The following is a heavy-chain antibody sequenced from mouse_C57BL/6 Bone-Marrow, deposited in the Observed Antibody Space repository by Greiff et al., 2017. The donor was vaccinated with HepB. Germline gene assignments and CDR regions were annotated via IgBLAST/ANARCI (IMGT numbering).Heavy chain of an antibody. J-gene: IGHJ2*01. CDR3: ARCDYYGSREGNYFDY. D-gene: IGHD1-1*01. CDR1: GFSLSTSGMG. CDR2: IYWDDDK. Sequence: QVQLKESGPGILQSSQTLSLTCSFSGFSLSTSGMGVSWIRQPSGKGLEWLAHIYWDDDKRYNPSLKSRLTISKDTSRNQVFLKITSVDTADTATYYCARCDYYGSREGNYFDYWGQGTTLTVSS. V-gene: IGHV8-12*01.